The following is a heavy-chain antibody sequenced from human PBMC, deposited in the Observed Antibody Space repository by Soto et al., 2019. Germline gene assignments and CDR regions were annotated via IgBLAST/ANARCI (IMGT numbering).Heavy chain of an antibody. J-gene: IGHJ6*02. CDR3: ARLLGYCSSTSCPKNYYYYYGMDV. CDR2: IYPGDSDT. V-gene: IGHV5-51*01. CDR1: GYSFTSYW. D-gene: IGHD2-2*01. Sequence: RGESLKISCKGSGYSFTSYWIGWVRQMPGKGLEWMGIIYPGDSDTRYSPSFQGQVTISADKSISTAYLQWSSLKASDTAMYYCARLLGYCSSTSCPKNYYYYYGMDVWGQGTTVTVSS.